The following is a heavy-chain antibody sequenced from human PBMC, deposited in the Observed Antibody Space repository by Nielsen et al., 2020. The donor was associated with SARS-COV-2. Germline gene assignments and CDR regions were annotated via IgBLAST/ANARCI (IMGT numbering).Heavy chain of an antibody. J-gene: IGHJ5*02. CDR3: ARNLAGYSTRLAFDP. V-gene: IGHV3-9*01. CDR2: ISWNSGSI. CDR1: GFTFDDYA. Sequence: SLKISCAASGFTFDDYAMYWVRQAPGKGLEWVSGISWNSGSIGYADSVKGRFTISRDNAKNSLYLQMNSLRAEDTALYYCARNLAGYSTRLAFDPWGQGTLVTVSS. D-gene: IGHD6-13*01.